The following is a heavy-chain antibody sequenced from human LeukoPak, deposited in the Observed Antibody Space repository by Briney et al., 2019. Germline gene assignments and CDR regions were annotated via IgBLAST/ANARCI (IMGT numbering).Heavy chain of an antibody. Sequence: GGSLRLSCAASGFTFSSYAMSWVRQAPGKGLEWVSAISGSGGSTYYADSVKGRFTISRDNSNNTLYLQMNSLRAEDTAVYYCAKDVDIVVVPAAIDGNNWFDPWGQGTLVTVSS. D-gene: IGHD2-2*03. V-gene: IGHV3-23*01. CDR1: GFTFSSYA. CDR3: AKDVDIVVVPAAIDGNNWFDP. J-gene: IGHJ5*02. CDR2: ISGSGGST.